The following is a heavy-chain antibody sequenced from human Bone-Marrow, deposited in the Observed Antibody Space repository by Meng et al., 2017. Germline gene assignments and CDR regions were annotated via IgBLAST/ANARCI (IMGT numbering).Heavy chain of an antibody. CDR3: ARETYGSGSYDAFDI. CDR2: ISAYNGNT. D-gene: IGHD3-10*01. J-gene: IGHJ3*02. CDR1: GYTFTSYG. Sequence: ASVKVSCKASGYTFTSYGISWVRQAPGQGLEWMGWISAYNGNTNYAQKLQGRVTMTTDTSTSTAYMELRSLRSDDTAVYYCARETYGSGSYDAFDIWGQGTMVTVSS. V-gene: IGHV1-18*01.